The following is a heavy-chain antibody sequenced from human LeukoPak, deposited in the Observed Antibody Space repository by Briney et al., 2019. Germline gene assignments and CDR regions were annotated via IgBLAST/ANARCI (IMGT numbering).Heavy chain of an antibody. CDR2: INPNSGGT. D-gene: IGHD2-21*02. CDR1: GYTFTAYY. CDR3: ARDYCGGDCSYDY. V-gene: IGHV1-2*02. J-gene: IGHJ4*02. Sequence: ASVKVSCKASGYTFTAYYMHWVRQAPGQGLEWMGWINPNSGGTNYAQKFQGRVTMTRDTSISTAYKELSRLRSDDTAVYYCARDYCGGDCSYDYWGQGTLVTVSS.